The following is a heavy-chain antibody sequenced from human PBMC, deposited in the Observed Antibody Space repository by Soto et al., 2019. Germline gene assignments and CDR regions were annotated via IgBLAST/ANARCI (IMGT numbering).Heavy chain of an antibody. J-gene: IGHJ6*02. Sequence: GGSLRLSCAASGFTFDDYAMHWVRQAPGKGLEWVSGISWNSGSIGYADSVKGRFTISRDNAKNSLYLQMNSLRAEDTALYYCAKARAAAGTYYYYGMDVWGQGTTVTVSS. CDR1: GFTFDDYA. CDR3: AKARAAAGTYYYYGMDV. CDR2: ISWNSGSI. D-gene: IGHD6-13*01. V-gene: IGHV3-9*01.